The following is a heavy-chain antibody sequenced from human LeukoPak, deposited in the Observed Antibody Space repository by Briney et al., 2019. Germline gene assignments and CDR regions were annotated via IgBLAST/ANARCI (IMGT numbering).Heavy chain of an antibody. CDR1: GFTFRSHA. V-gene: IGHV3-64D*09. D-gene: IGHD3-22*01. CDR3: VKEVFPYYYDSSGYYYGGDY. J-gene: IGHJ4*02. CDR2: ISSNGGST. Sequence: PGRSLRLSCAASGFTFRSHAMHWVRQAPGKGLEYVSAISSNGGSTYYADSVKGRFTISRDNSKNTLYLQMSSLRAEDTAVYYCVKEVFPYYYDSSGYYYGGDYWGQGTLVTVSS.